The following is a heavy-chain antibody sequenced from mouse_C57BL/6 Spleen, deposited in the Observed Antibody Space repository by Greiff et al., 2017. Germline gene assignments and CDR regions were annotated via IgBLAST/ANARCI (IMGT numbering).Heavy chain of an antibody. J-gene: IGHJ4*01. Sequence: QVQLQQPGAELVKPGASVKLSCKASGYTFTSYWMHWVKQRPGQGLEWIGMIHPNSGSTNYNEEFKNKATLTVDKSSSTAYMQLSSLTSEDSADYYGARRKIYYGNNEDAMDYWGKGATVTVSS. CDR1: GYTFTSYW. D-gene: IGHD2-1*01. V-gene: IGHV1-64*01. CDR2: IHPNSGST. CDR3: ARRKIYYGNNEDAMDY.